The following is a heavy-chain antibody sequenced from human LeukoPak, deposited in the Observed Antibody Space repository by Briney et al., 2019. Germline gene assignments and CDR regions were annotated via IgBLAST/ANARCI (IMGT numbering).Heavy chain of an antibody. J-gene: IGHJ4*02. CDR1: GGSISSSSYY. CDR3: ARGVVVAPTNFDY. Sequence: KPSETLSLTCTVSGGSISSSSYYWGWIRQPPGKGLEWIGSIYYSGSTYYNPSLKSRVTISVDTSKNQFSLKLSSVTAADTAVYYCARGVVVAPTNFDYWGQGTLVTVSS. D-gene: IGHD2-15*01. CDR2: IYYSGST. V-gene: IGHV4-39*07.